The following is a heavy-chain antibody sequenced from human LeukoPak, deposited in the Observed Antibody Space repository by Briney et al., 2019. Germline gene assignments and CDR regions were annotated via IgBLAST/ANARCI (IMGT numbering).Heavy chain of an antibody. CDR1: GFTFSSYA. CDR3: AKDRTGFVVAATYADY. CDR2: ISYDGSNK. J-gene: IGHJ4*02. V-gene: IGHV3-30-3*01. Sequence: PGRSLRLSCAASGFTFSSYAMHWVRQAPGKGLEWVAVISYDGSNKYYADSVKGRFTISRDNSKNTLYLQMNSLRAEDTAVYYCAKDRTGFVVAATYADYWGQGTLVTVSS. D-gene: IGHD2-15*01.